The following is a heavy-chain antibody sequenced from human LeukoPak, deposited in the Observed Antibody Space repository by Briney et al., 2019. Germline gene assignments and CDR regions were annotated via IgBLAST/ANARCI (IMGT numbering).Heavy chain of an antibody. J-gene: IGHJ4*02. CDR3: ARLNGDREFDH. CDR1: GYTFSGHY. D-gene: IGHD7-27*01. Sequence: ASVKVSCKASGYTFSGHYMHWVRQAPGQGLEWMGWINCNSGDTRSEQKFQGRVTMTRDTSISTAYMEVSSLRSDDTAVYYCARLNGDREFDHWGQGTLVTVSS. CDR2: INCNSGDT. V-gene: IGHV1-2*02.